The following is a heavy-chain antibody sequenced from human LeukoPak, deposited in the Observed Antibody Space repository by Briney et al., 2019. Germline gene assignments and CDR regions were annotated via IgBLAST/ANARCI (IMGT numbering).Heavy chain of an antibody. J-gene: IGHJ6*03. D-gene: IGHD3-22*01. Sequence: SETLSLTCTVSGGSISSYYWSWIRQPPGKGLEWIGYIYTSVSTNYNPSLKSRVTISVDTSKNQFSLKLSSVTAADTAVYYCARRGYYYDSSGGAYYYYMDVWGKGTTVTVSS. CDR1: GGSISSYY. CDR2: IYTSVST. V-gene: IGHV4-4*09. CDR3: ARRGYYYDSSGGAYYYYMDV.